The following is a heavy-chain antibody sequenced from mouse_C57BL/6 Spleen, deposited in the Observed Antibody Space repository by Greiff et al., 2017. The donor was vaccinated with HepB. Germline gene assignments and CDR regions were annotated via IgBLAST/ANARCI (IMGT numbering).Heavy chain of an antibody. CDR3: ARLHYGSSYNAMDY. CDR2: ISSGSSTI. D-gene: IGHD1-1*01. CDR1: GFTFSDYG. J-gene: IGHJ4*01. V-gene: IGHV5-17*01. Sequence: EVQLVESGGGLVKPGGSLKLSCAASGFTFSDYGMHWVRQAPEKGLEWVAYISSGSSTIYYADTVKGRFTISRDIAKNTLFLQMTSLRSEDTAMYYCARLHYGSSYNAMDYWGQGTSVTVSS.